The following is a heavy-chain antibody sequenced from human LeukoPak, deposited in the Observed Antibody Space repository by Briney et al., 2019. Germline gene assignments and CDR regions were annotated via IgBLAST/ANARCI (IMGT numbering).Heavy chain of an antibody. D-gene: IGHD3-22*01. Sequence: GGSLRLSCAASGFTFSNYWMAWVRQAPGKGLEWVAVISYDGSNKYYADSVKGRFTISRDNSKNTLYLQMNSLRAEDTAVYYCAKSTKELYYYDSSGYRTPDYWGQGTLVTVSS. CDR1: GFTFSNYW. CDR3: AKSTKELYYYDSSGYRTPDY. V-gene: IGHV3-30*18. J-gene: IGHJ4*02. CDR2: ISYDGSNK.